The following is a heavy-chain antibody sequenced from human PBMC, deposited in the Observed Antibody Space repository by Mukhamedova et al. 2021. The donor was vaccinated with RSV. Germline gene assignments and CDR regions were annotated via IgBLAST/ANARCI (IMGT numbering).Heavy chain of an antibody. V-gene: IGHV3-30-3*01. Sequence: GFTFSSYAMHWVRQAPGKGLEWVAVISYDGSNKYYADSVKGRFTISRDNSKNTLYLQMNSLIAEDTAVYYCARCLEQQLVLIDY. J-gene: IGHJ4*01. CDR3: ARCLEQQLVLIDY. D-gene: IGHD6-13*01. CDR1: GFTFSSYA. CDR2: ISYDGSNK.